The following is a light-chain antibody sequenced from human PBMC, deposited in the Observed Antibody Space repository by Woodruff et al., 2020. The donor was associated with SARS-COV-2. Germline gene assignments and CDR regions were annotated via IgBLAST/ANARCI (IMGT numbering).Light chain of an antibody. V-gene: IGKV3-11*01. Sequence: LILYEQKPGQAPRLLIYEASNRATGIPARFSGSGSGTEFTLTISSLEPEDFAVYYCQQRVTFGGGTKVE. CDR2: EAS. CDR3: QQRVT. J-gene: IGKJ4*01.